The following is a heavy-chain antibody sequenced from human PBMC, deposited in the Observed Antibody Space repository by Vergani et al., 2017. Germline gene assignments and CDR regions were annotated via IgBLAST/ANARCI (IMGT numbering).Heavy chain of an antibody. Sequence: EVQLVESGGGLVQPGGSLRLSCAASGFTFSSYSMNWVRQAPGKGLEWVSYISSSGSTIYYADSVKGRFTISRDNAKNSLYLQMNSLRAEDTAVYYCARSFTFGGAGAFDIWGQGTMVTVSS. CDR1: GFTFSSYS. J-gene: IGHJ3*02. D-gene: IGHD3-16*01. CDR3: ARSFTFGGAGAFDI. CDR2: ISSSGSTI. V-gene: IGHV3-48*04.